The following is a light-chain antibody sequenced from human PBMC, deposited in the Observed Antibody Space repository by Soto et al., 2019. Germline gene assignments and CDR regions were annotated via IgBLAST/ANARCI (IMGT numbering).Light chain of an antibody. CDR2: GAS. CDR3: QQRSEWPLT. V-gene: IGKV3-11*01. J-gene: IGKJ4*01. Sequence: EIVLTQSPATLSLSPGERATLSCRASQSVISSYLAWYRQKPGQAPRLLIYGASNRATGIPAGFSGSGSATDFTLTIASLEPEDSAVYFCQQRSEWPLTFGGGTKVDIK. CDR1: QSVISSY.